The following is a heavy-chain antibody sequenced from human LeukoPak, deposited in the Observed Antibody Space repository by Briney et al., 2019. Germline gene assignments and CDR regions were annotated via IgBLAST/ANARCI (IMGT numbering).Heavy chain of an antibody. CDR3: ASSASPNWFDP. V-gene: IGHV4-34*01. D-gene: IGHD2-2*01. CDR2: INHSGST. CDR1: GGSLSGYY. J-gene: IGHJ5*02. Sequence: KPSETLSLTCALYGGSLSGYYWSWIRQPPGKGLEWIGEINHSGSTNYNPSLKSRVTISVNTSKNQFSLKLSSVTAADTAVYYCASSASPNWFDPWGQGTLVTVSS.